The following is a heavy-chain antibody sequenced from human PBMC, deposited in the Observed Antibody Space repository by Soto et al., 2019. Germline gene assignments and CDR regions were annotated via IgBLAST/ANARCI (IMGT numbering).Heavy chain of an antibody. CDR2: IWYDGSNK. Sequence: GGSLRLSCAASGFTFSSYGMHWVRQAPGKGLEWVAVIWYDGSNKYYADSVKGRFTISRDNSKNTLYLQMNSLRAEDTAVYYCARARNFFYSNCYYYGHPSYYYYYGMDVWGQGTTVTVSS. V-gene: IGHV3-33*01. CDR1: GFTFSSYG. J-gene: IGHJ6*02. CDR3: ARARNFFYSNCYYYGHPSYYYYYGMDV. D-gene: IGHD3-22*01.